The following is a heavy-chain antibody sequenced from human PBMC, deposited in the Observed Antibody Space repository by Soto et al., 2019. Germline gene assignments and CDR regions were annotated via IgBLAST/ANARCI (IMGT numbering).Heavy chain of an antibody. CDR3: ARHRLAVDTAMKYYYYYYGMDV. D-gene: IGHD5-18*01. J-gene: IGHJ6*02. V-gene: IGHV5-51*01. Sequence: GESLKISCKGSGYSSTSYWIGWVRQMPGKGLEWMGIIYPGDSDTRYSPSFQGQVTISADKSISTAYLQWSSLKASDTAMYYCARHRLAVDTAMKYYYYYYGMDVWGQGTTVTVSS. CDR1: GYSSTSYW. CDR2: IYPGDSDT.